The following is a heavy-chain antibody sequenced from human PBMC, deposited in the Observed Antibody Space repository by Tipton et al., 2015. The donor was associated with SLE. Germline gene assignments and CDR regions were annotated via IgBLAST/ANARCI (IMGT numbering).Heavy chain of an antibody. CDR3: ARGSDGEYVRYFDV. CDR1: GGSISFDY. D-gene: IGHD4-17*01. V-gene: IGHV4-4*07. J-gene: IGHJ2*01. CDR2: IYSSGDG. Sequence: TLSLTCTVSGGSISFDYWSWIRQSAGRGLEWIGRIYSSGDGDYNPSLRSRVTMSIDASQNRVSLRLKSVSAADTAVYYCARGSDGEYVRYFDVWGPGTLVTVSS.